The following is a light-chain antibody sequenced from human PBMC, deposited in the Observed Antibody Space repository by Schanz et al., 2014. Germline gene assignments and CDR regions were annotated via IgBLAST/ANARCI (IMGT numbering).Light chain of an antibody. V-gene: IGLV2-8*01. CDR3: SSYAATNNWV. Sequence: QSALTQPRSVSGSPGQSVTISCTGTSSDVGGYNYVSWYQQHPGKAPKLMIYEDTKRPSGVPDRFSGSKSGNTASLTVSGLQAEDEADYYCSSYAATNNWVFGGGTKLTVL. J-gene: IGLJ3*02. CDR2: EDT. CDR1: SSDVGGYNY.